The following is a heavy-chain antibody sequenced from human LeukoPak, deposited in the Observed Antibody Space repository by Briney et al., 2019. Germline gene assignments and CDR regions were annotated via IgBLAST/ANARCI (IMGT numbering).Heavy chain of an antibody. D-gene: IGHD3-22*01. CDR2: ISSSSSYI. CDR3: ARDPHYYDSSGYLKPGFDP. Sequence: GGSLRLSCAASGFTFSSYSMNWVRQAPGKGLEWVSSISSSSSYIYYADSVKGRFTISRDNAKNSLYLQMNSLRAEDTAVYYCARDPHYYDSSGYLKPGFDPWGQGTLVTVSS. CDR1: GFTFSSYS. V-gene: IGHV3-21*01. J-gene: IGHJ5*02.